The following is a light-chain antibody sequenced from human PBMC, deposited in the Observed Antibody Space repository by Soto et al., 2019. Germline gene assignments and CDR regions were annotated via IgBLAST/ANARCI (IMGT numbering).Light chain of an antibody. CDR2: LAS. Sequence: EIVLTQSPATLSVSPGGRATLSCRASQSVTSNLAWYQQKPGQAPRLLIYLASTRATDVPARFSGSGSGTEFTLTISSLQSEDFAVYSCHQYNTWPLTFGPGTKVDIK. J-gene: IGKJ3*01. CDR1: QSVTSN. CDR3: HQYNTWPLT. V-gene: IGKV3-15*01.